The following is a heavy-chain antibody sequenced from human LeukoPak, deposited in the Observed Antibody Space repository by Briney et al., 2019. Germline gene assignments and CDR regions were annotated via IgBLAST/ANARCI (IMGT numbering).Heavy chain of an antibody. D-gene: IGHD3-22*01. V-gene: IGHV4-30-4*01. CDR3: ARDNYDSSGYYEHALDL. J-gene: IGHJ3*01. CDR2: IYYTGST. CDR1: GGSISSGDYY. Sequence: PSETLSLTCTVSGGSISSGDYYWTWIRQPPGKDLEWIAYIYYTGSTYYNPSLKSRVTISVDTSKNQFSLKMTSLTAADTAVYYCARDNYDSSGYYEHALDLWGQGTMVTVSS.